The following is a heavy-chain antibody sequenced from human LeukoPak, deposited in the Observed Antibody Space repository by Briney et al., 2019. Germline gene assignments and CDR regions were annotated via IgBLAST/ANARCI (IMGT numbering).Heavy chain of an antibody. Sequence: GGSLRLSCAASGFDFTVHWMTWVRQAPGKGLEWVANIKQDGSEKYYVDSVKGRFTISRDNAKNSVFLQMNSLRVEDTAMYYCVKAVGGNALWGQGTLVTVSS. J-gene: IGHJ4*02. D-gene: IGHD4-23*01. CDR1: GFDFTVHW. V-gene: IGHV3-7*01. CDR2: IKQDGSEK. CDR3: VKAVGGNAL.